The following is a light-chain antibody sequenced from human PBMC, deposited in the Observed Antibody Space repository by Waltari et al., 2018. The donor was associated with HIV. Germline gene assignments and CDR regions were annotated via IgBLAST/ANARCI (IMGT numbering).Light chain of an antibody. CDR2: GAS. J-gene: IGKJ5*01. CDR1: VGVSSW. CDR3: QQNNNFPLT. Sequence: IQMSQDTSSVSAAVGDRVTITCRARVGVSSWLAWYQQKPGKAPTLLIYGASTLQSGVPSRFSGSGSGREFTLTISSLQPEDRATYYCQQNNNFPLTFGQGTRVEIK. V-gene: IGKV1-12*01.